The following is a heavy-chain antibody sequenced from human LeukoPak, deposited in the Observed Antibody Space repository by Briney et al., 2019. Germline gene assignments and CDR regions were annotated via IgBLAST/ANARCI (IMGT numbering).Heavy chain of an antibody. D-gene: IGHD2-21*02. CDR1: GGSISSGGYS. J-gene: IGHJ4*02. Sequence: PSQTLSLTCAVSGGSISSGGYSWSWIRQPPGKGLEWIGYIYHSGSTYYNPSLKSRVTISVDRSKNQFSLKLSSVTAADTAAYYCATQGVTAIDYWGQGTLVTVSS. CDR2: IYHSGST. V-gene: IGHV4-30-2*01. CDR3: ATQGVTAIDY.